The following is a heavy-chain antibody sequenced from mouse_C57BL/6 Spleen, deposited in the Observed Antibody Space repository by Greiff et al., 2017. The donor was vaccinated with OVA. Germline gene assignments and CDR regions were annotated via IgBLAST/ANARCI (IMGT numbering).Heavy chain of an antibody. V-gene: IGHV5-9-1*02. D-gene: IGHD3-2*02. Sequence: EVQRVESGEGLVKPGGSLKLSCAASGFTFSSYAMSWVRQTPEKRLEWVAYISSGGDYIYYADTVKGRFTISRDNARNTLYLQMSSLKSEDTAMYYCTRQAGSYAMDYWGQGTSVTVSS. CDR1: GFTFSSYA. CDR3: TRQAGSYAMDY. CDR2: ISSGGDYI. J-gene: IGHJ4*01.